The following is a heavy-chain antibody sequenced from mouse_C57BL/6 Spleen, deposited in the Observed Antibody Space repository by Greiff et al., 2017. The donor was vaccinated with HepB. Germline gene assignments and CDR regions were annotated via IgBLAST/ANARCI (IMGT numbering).Heavy chain of an antibody. CDR2: INPSTGGT. Sequence: VQLQQSGPELVKPGASVKISCKASGYSFTGYYMNWVKQSPEKSLEWIGEINPSTGGTTYNQKFKAKATLTVDKSSCTAYMQLKSLTSEDSAVYYCARTSRYAMDYWGQGTSVTVSS. J-gene: IGHJ4*01. CDR3: ARTSRYAMDY. V-gene: IGHV1-42*01. CDR1: GYSFTGYY.